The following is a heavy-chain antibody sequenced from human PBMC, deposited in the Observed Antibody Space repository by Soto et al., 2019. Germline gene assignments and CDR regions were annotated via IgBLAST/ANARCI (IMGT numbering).Heavy chain of an antibody. Sequence: SQTLSLTCAISGDSVSSNSAAWNWIRQSPSRGLEWLGRTYYRSTRWYNDYAVSVRGRITVNPDTSKNQFSLQLTSVTPEDTAVYYCAGTTSHQWYYMDVWGKGTTVTVSS. CDR1: GDSVSSNSAA. V-gene: IGHV6-1*01. D-gene: IGHD1-7*01. J-gene: IGHJ6*03. CDR3: AGTTSHQWYYMDV. CDR2: TYYRSTRWYN.